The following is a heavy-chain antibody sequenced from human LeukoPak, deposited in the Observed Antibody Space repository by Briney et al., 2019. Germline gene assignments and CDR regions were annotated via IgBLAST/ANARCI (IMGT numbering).Heavy chain of an antibody. CDR1: GGSFSGYY. CDR3: ARGYSSSWYKTNWFDP. V-gene: IGHV4-34*01. Sequence: SETLSLTCAVYGGSFSGYYWSWIRQPPGKGLEWIGEINHSGSTNYNPSLKSRVTISVDTSKNQFSLKLSSVTAADTAVYYCARGYSSSWYKTNWFDPWGQGTLVTVSS. D-gene: IGHD6-13*01. J-gene: IGHJ5*02. CDR2: INHSGST.